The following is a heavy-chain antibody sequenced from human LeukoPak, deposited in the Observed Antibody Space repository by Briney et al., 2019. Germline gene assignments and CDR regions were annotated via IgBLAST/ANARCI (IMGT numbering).Heavy chain of an antibody. V-gene: IGHV3-64D*09. CDR2: ISNKGGST. CDR1: GVTFSSYG. D-gene: IGHD1-26*01. CDR3: VKSGTWADFDS. J-gene: IGHJ4*02. Sequence: GGSLRLSCSASGVTFSSYGMHWVRQAPGKGLEYVSGISNKGGSTYYADSVKGRFTISRDNSKNTLHLQMSSLRADDTAVYYCVKSGTWADFDSWGQGTLVTVSS.